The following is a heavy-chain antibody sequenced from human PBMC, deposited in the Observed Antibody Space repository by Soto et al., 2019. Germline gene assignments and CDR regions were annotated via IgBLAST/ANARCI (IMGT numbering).Heavy chain of an antibody. CDR1: GFIVSSNY. J-gene: IGHJ5*02. Sequence: EVRLMESGGGLVQPGGSLRLSCAASGFIVSSNYMTWVRQAPGKGLEWVSLLYSGGATHYAASVKGRFTISSHSSQNNLFLQMNSLRTEDTAPYYWVRGRYGSEIPWGQELRSPSPQ. D-gene: IGHD3-10*01. CDR2: LYSGGAT. CDR3: VRGRYGSEIP. V-gene: IGHV3-53*04.